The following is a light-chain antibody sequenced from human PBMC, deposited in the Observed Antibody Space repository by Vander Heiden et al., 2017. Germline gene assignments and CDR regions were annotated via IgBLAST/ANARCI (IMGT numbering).Light chain of an antibody. Sequence: IQLTQSPSPLSASVGDRVTITCRASQDISNYLAWYQQKPGKAPKLLIYAASTLEGGVPSRFSGSGSGTDFTLTISSLQPADFATYYCQQLNTYQTFGQGTKLEIK. CDR2: AAS. J-gene: IGKJ2*01. CDR3: QQLNTYQT. CDR1: QDISNY. V-gene: IGKV1-9*01.